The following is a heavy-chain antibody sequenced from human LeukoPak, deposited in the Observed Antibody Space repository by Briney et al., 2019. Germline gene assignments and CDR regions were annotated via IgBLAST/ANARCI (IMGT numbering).Heavy chain of an antibody. D-gene: IGHD3-10*01. CDR2: IYYSGST. J-gene: IGHJ4*02. V-gene: IGHV4-39*01. CDR1: GGSISSSSYY. CDR3: ASQVRGAHFDY. Sequence: PSETLSLTCTVSGGSISSSSYYWGWIRQPPGKGLEWIGSIYYSGSTYYNPSLKSRVTISVDTSKNQFSLKLSSVTAADTAVYYCASQVRGAHFDYWGQGTLVTVSS.